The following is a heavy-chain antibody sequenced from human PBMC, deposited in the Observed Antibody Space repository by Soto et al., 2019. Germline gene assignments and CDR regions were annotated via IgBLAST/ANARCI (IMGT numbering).Heavy chain of an antibody. CDR2: IYYSGST. D-gene: IGHD3-3*01. CDR1: GGSISSSSYY. V-gene: IGHV4-39*01. Sequence: SDTLSLTCTVSGGSISSSSYYWGWIRQPPGKGLEWIGSIYYSGSTYYNPSLKSRVTISVDTSKNQFSLKLSSVTAADTAVYYCARSIGSGYYGYWGQGTLVTV. CDR3: ARSIGSGYYGY. J-gene: IGHJ4*02.